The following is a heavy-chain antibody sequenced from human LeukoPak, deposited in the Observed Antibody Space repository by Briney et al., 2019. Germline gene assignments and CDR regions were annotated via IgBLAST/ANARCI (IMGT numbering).Heavy chain of an antibody. CDR2: IKQDGSEK. D-gene: IGHD1-1*01. CDR3: ARSGPNDVQIKTRTYDY. J-gene: IGHJ4*02. CDR1: GFAFSNYW. V-gene: IGHV3-7*01. Sequence: PGGSLRLSCAASGFAFSNYWMTWVRQAPGKGLEWVANIKQDGSEKYHVESAQGRFIISRDNARASLYLQMNRLRLEDTAFYYCARSGPNDVQIKTRTYDYWGQGTLVFVSS.